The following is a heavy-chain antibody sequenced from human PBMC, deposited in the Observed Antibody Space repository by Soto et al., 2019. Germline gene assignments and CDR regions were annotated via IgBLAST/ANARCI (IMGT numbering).Heavy chain of an antibody. V-gene: IGHV4-59*01. Sequence: SETLSLTCTVSGGSISSYYWSWIRQPPGKGLEWIGYIYYSGSTNYNPSLKSRVTISVDTSKNQFSLKLSSVTAADTAVYYCARDRSKRGSIGGYMDVWGKGTTVTVSS. CDR2: IYYSGST. CDR1: GGSISSYY. D-gene: IGHD3-16*01. J-gene: IGHJ6*03. CDR3: ARDRSKRGSIGGYMDV.